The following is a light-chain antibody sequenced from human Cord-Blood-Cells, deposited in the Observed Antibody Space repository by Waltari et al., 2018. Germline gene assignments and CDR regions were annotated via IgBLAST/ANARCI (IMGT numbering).Light chain of an antibody. CDR3: CSYAGSSTWV. J-gene: IGLJ3*02. V-gene: IGLV2-23*01. Sequence: QSAMTQPASVSGSPGQSITISCTGTSSDVGSSNLVSWYQQHPGKAPKLMTYEGSKRPSGVSNRFSGSKSGNTASLTISGLQAEDEADYYCCSYAGSSTWVFGGGTKLTGL. CDR1: SSDVGSSNL. CDR2: EGS.